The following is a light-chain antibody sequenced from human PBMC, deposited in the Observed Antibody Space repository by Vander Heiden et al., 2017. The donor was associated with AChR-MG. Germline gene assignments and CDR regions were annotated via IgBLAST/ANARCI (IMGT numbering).Light chain of an antibody. V-gene: IGLV6-57*04. Sequence: NFMLTQPHSVSESPGKPGTISCTRGSGSIASNYVQWYQQRPGRAPTTVIYEDNQRPSGVPDRCSGSTDSSSNSASLTISGLKTEDEADYYCQSYDSSREVFGGGTKLTVL. CDR3: QSYDSSREV. CDR1: SGSIASNY. J-gene: IGLJ2*01. CDR2: EDN.